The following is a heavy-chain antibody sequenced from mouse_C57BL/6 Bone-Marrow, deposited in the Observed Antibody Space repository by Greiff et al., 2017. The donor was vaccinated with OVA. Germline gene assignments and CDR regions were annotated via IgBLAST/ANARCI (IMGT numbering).Heavy chain of an antibody. Sequence: EVQRVESGGDLVKPGGSLQLSCAASGFTFSSYGMSWVRQTPDTRLEWVATISSGGSYTYYPDSVPGRFTISRDHAKNTLFLQMSSLKSEDAAMYYCARRMITREDYAMDYWGPGTSVTVSS. CDR3: ARRMITREDYAMDY. CDR1: GFTFSSYG. D-gene: IGHD2-4*01. J-gene: IGHJ4*01. V-gene: IGHV5-6*01. CDR2: ISSGGSYT.